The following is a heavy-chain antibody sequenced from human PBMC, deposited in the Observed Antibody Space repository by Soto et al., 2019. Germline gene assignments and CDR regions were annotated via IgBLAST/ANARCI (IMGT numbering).Heavy chain of an antibody. CDR3: ARQIFAADY. V-gene: IGHV1-69*01. CDR2: INPMFNST. Sequence: QVQLVQSGAEVKKHGSSVKVSCEAPGGTFDHAAITWVRQAPGQGLEWMGGINPMFNSTHYAQKFQGRVTITADAATRTAFMELRRLRSDDTAVYYCARQIFAADYWGQGTLLIVSS. CDR1: GGTFDHAA. D-gene: IGHD3-9*01. J-gene: IGHJ4*02.